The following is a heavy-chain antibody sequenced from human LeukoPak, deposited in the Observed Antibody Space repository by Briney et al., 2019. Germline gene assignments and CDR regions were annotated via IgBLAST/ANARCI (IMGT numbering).Heavy chain of an antibody. D-gene: IGHD3-10*01. CDR2: ISGAGVRT. Sequence: GGSLRLSCAASGFTFSTYAMSWVRQAPGKGLEWVSAISGAGVRTYYAESMRGRFTISRDNSNNTLYLYMSSLRADDTAVYYCAKDYYYGSGTYYDGSEYWGQGTLVTVSS. V-gene: IGHV3-23*01. CDR1: GFTFSTYA. J-gene: IGHJ4*02. CDR3: AKDYYYGSGTYYDGSEY.